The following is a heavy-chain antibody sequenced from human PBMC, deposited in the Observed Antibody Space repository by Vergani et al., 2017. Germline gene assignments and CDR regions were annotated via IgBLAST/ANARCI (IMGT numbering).Heavy chain of an antibody. V-gene: IGHV3-23*04. CDR1: GFSFPGYA. D-gene: IGHD5-12*01. CDR3: TKGSRGYTGYFFDY. Sequence: VQLVESGGGVVQPGRSLRLSCAASGFSFPGYAMSWVRQAPGKGLEWVSSVSGSSATPYYADSVKGRFIISRDNSKNTLRLQMNSLRADDTAVYYCTKGSRGYTGYFFDYWGQGTLATVSS. CDR2: VSGSSATP. J-gene: IGHJ4*02.